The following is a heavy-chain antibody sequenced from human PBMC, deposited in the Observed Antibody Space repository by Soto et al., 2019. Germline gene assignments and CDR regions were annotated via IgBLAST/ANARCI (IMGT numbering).Heavy chain of an antibody. CDR2: ITSDERTI. CDR3: ARSVEGHFDF. J-gene: IGHJ4*01. Sequence: EVQLVESGGGLVQRGGSLGLSCSASGFTFRVYSMNWVRQAPGKGLEWVSYITSDERTIHYADSVKGRFTISRDNAKNSVYLQMTSLRDEDTAVYYCARSVEGHFDFWGQGILVTVSS. V-gene: IGHV3-48*02. CDR1: GFTFRVYS. D-gene: IGHD6-19*01.